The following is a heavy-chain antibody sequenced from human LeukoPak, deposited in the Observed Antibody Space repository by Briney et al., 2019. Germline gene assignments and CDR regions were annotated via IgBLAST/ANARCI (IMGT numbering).Heavy chain of an antibody. CDR3: ARGDGGSTYGYFFDY. CDR1: GASGNNYY. V-gene: IGHV4-59*02. CDR2: IFYSGTT. Sequence: PSETLSLTCTVSGASGNNYYGGWIRQPPGKGPEYIGFIFYSGTTNYNPSFKSRVTISVDPSKNQFSLKLRSVTAADTAVYYCARGDGGSTYGYFFDYWGQGTLVTVSS. J-gene: IGHJ4*02. D-gene: IGHD5-18*01.